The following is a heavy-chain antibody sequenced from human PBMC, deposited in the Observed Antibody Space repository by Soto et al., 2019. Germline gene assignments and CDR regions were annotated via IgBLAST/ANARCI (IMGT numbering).Heavy chain of an antibody. V-gene: IGHV1-69*04. CDR3: ARDTIAAVADHLYFDY. Sequence: SVKVSCKASGGTFSSYTISWVRQAPGQGLEWMGRIIPILGIANYAQKFQGRVTITADKSTSTAYMELSSLRSEDTAVYYCARDTIAAVADHLYFDYWGQGTLVTVSS. D-gene: IGHD6-19*01. CDR2: IIPILGIA. J-gene: IGHJ4*02. CDR1: GGTFSSYT.